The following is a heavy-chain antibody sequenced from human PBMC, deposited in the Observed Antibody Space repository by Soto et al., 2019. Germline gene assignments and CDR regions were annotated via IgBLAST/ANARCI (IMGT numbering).Heavy chain of an antibody. D-gene: IGHD6-6*01. CDR2: IIPIFGTA. CDR3: ARALSSSTYYYGMDV. CDR1: GGTFSSYA. Sequence: GASVKVSCKASGGTFSSYAISWVRQAPGQGLEWMGGIIPIFGTANYAQKFQGRVTITADEPTSTAYMELSSLRSEDTAVYYCARALSSSTYYYGMDVWGQGTTVTVSS. V-gene: IGHV1-69*13. J-gene: IGHJ6*02.